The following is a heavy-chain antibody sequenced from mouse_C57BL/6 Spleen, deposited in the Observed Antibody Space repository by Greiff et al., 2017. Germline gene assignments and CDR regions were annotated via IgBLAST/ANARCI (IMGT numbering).Heavy chain of an antibody. CDR2: ISSGSSTI. Sequence: DVMLVESGGGLVKPGGSLKLSCAASGFTFSDYGMHWVRQAPEKGLEWVAYISSGSSTIYYADTVKGRFTISRDNAKNTRFLQMTSLRSEDTAMYYCARRFYDYDYYAMDYWGQGTSVTVSS. J-gene: IGHJ4*01. CDR1: GFTFSDYG. D-gene: IGHD2-4*01. V-gene: IGHV5-17*01. CDR3: ARRFYDYDYYAMDY.